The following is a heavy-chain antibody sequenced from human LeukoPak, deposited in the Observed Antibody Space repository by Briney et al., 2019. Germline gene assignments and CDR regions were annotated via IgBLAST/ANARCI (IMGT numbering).Heavy chain of an antibody. V-gene: IGHV1-46*01. D-gene: IGHD3-10*01. CDR2: INPSAGST. CDR3: ARAGVYYGSGSYGY. Sequence: ASVKVSCKASGYTFTNYYMHWVRQAPGQGLEWMGIINPSAGSTSYAQKLQGRVTMTTDTSTSTAYMELRSLRSDDTAVYYCARAGVYYGSGSYGYWGQGTLVTVSS. CDR1: GYTFTNYY. J-gene: IGHJ4*02.